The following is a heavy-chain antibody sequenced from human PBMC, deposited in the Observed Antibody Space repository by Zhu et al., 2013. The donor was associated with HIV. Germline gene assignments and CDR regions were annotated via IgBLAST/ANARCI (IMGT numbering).Heavy chain of an antibody. CDR2: INPSGGST. J-gene: IGHJ6*02. D-gene: IGHD6-19*01. V-gene: IGHV1-46*03. CDR1: GYTFTSYY. Sequence: QVQLVQSGAEVKKPGASVKVSCKASGYTFTSYYMHWVRQAPGQGLEWMGIINPSGGSTSYAQKFQGRVTMTRDTSTSTVYMELSSLRSEDTAVYYCARREQWLGTPYYYYYGMDVWGQGTTVTVSS. CDR3: ARREQWLGTPYYYYYGMDV.